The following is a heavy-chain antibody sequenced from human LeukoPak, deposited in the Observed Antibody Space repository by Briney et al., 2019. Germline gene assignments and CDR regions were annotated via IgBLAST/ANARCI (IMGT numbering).Heavy chain of an antibody. J-gene: IGHJ4*02. CDR2: IYHSGST. CDR1: GGSISSGGYS. Sequence: SGTLSLTCAVSGGSISSGGYSWRWIRQPPGKGLEWIGYIYHSGSTYYNPSLKSRVTISVDRSKNQFSLKLSSVTAADTAVYYCARVVFERLRLGGRPYYFDYWGQGTLVTVSS. V-gene: IGHV4-30-2*01. D-gene: IGHD3-16*01. CDR3: ARVVFERLRLGGRPYYFDY.